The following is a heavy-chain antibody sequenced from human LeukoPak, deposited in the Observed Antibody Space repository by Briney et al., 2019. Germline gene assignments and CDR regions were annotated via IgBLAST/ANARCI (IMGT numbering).Heavy chain of an antibody. V-gene: IGHV4-39*07. J-gene: IGHJ3*02. CDR2: IYYSGRT. D-gene: IGHD2-2*01. CDR1: GGSITSSSYY. Sequence: SETLSLTCTVSGGSITSSSYYWGWIRQPPGKGLEWIGSIYYSGRTYYNPSLKSRVTISVDTSKKQLSLKLSSVTAADTAVYYCARAGYCSSPTCPDAFDIWGQGTLVTVSS. CDR3: ARAGYCSSPTCPDAFDI.